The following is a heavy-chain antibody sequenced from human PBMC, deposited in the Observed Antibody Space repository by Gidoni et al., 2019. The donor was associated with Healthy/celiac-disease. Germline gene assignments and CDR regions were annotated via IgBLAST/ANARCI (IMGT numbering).Heavy chain of an antibody. J-gene: IGHJ4*02. V-gene: IGHV3-30*18. CDR3: AKDPGVDCSGGSCYGFADY. D-gene: IGHD2-15*01. CDR1: GFTFISYG. CDR2: ISYDGSNK. Sequence: QVQLVESGGGVVQPGRSLRLSCAASGFTFISYGMPWVRQAPGKGLEWVAVISYDGSNKYYADSVKGRFTISRDNSKNTLYLQMNSLRAEDTAVYYCAKDPGVDCSGGSCYGFADYWGQGTLVTVSS.